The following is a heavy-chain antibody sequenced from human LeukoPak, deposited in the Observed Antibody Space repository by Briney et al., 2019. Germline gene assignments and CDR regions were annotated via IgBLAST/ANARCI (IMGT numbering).Heavy chain of an antibody. D-gene: IGHD3-16*01. CDR2: ISSSGSII. CDR3: ARHWASRLFDY. V-gene: IGHV3-48*03. CDR1: GFTFSSYE. J-gene: IGHJ4*02. Sequence: GGSLRLSCAASGFTFSSYEMNWVRQAPGKGLEWVSYISSSGSIIYYADSVKGRFTISRDNAKNSLYLQMNSLRAEDTAVYYCARHWASRLFDYWSQGTLVTVSS.